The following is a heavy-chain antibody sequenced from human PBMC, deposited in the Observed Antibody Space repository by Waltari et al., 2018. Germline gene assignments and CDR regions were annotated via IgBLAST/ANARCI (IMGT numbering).Heavy chain of an antibody. V-gene: IGHV4-39*07. Sequence: QLQLQESGPGLVKPSETLSLTCTVSGGSISSSIYYWGWIRQPPGKGLEWIGSIYYSGSTYYNPSLKSRVTISVDTSKNQFSLKLSSVTAADTAVYYCARGATDVTTVDYWGQGTLVTVSS. J-gene: IGHJ4*02. CDR2: IYYSGST. CDR1: GGSISSSIYY. CDR3: ARGATDVTTVDY. D-gene: IGHD4-4*01.